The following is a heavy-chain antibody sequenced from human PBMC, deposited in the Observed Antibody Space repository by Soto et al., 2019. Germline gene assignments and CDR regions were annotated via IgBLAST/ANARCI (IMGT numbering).Heavy chain of an antibody. CDR3: AREVGKVGYSSSSCDY. V-gene: IGHV1-2*02. CDR2: INPNNGGT. J-gene: IGHJ4*02. Sequence: QVQLVQSGAEVKKPGASVKVSCKASGYTFTGHYMYWVRQAPGQGLEWMGWINPNNGGTSYAQKFQGRVTMTTDTSINTAYMDLSSLRSDDTAVYYCAREVGKVGYSSSSCDYWGQGALVTVST. CDR1: GYTFTGHY. D-gene: IGHD6-6*01.